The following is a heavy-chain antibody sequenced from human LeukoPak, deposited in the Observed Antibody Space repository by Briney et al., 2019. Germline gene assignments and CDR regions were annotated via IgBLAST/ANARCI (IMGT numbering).Heavy chain of an antibody. V-gene: IGHV4-59*01. CDR3: AMAYSSSWYYFDY. J-gene: IGHJ4*02. Sequence: SQTLSLTCTVSGGSIRGYFWTWIRQPPGKGLEWIGYIYYSGSTNYNPSLKSRVTIAVDTSKNQFSLRLSSVTAADTAVYYCAMAYSSSWYYFDYWGQGTLVTVSS. D-gene: IGHD6-13*01. CDR1: GGSIRGYF. CDR2: IYYSGST.